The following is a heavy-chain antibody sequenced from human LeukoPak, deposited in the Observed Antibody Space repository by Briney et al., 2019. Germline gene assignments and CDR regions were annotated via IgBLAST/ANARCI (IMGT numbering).Heavy chain of an antibody. D-gene: IGHD2-2*01. CDR1: GGTFSSYA. Sequence: ASVKVSCKASGGTFSSYAISWVRQAPGQGLEWMGGIIPIFGTANYAQKFQGRVTITADESMSTAYMELSSLRSEDTAVYYCASQQLGYCSSTSCYFDYWGQGTLVTVSS. V-gene: IGHV1-69*01. J-gene: IGHJ4*02. CDR2: IIPIFGTA. CDR3: ASQQLGYCSSTSCYFDY.